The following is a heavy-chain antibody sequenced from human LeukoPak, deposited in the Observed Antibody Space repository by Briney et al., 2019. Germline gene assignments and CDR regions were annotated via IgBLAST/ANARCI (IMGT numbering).Heavy chain of an antibody. D-gene: IGHD6-25*01. V-gene: IGHV1-46*01. J-gene: IGHJ6*02. CDR2: INPSGGST. Sequence: ASVKVSCKASGYAFTSYYMHWVRQAPGQGLEWMGIINPSGGSTSYAQKFQGRVTMTRDTSTSTVYMELSSLRSEDTAVYYCARSGVAQGGMDVWGQGTTVTVSS. CDR3: ARSGVAQGGMDV. CDR1: GYAFTSYY.